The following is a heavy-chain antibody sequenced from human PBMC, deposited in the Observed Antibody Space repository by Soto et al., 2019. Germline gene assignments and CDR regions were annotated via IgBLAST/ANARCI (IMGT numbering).Heavy chain of an antibody. CDR3: ARHRLHIAAIHSGFAFDI. CDR1: GGSISSSSYY. J-gene: IGHJ3*02. Sequence: QLQLQESGPGLVKPSETLSLTCTVSGGSISSSSYYWGWIRQPPGKGLEWIGSIYYSGSTYYNPSHMSQVTISVDTSMNQFSRKLGSVTAADTAVYYCARHRLHIAAIHSGFAFDIWGQGTMVTVSS. CDR2: IYYSGST. V-gene: IGHV4-39*01. D-gene: IGHD6-13*01.